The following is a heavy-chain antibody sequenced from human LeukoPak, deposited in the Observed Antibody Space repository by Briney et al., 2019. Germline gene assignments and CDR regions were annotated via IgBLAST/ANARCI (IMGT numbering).Heavy chain of an antibody. V-gene: IGHV4-34*01. CDR3: ARLYSYGLHYYYYMDV. CDR2: VSHSGST. Sequence: SETLSLTCAVYGGSFSAYYWSWIRQPPGKGLEWIGEVSHSGSTKYNPSLKSRVTISVDTSKNQFSLKLSSVTAADTAVYYCARLYSYGLHYYYYMDVWGKGTTVTISS. D-gene: IGHD5-18*01. J-gene: IGHJ6*03. CDR1: GGSFSAYY.